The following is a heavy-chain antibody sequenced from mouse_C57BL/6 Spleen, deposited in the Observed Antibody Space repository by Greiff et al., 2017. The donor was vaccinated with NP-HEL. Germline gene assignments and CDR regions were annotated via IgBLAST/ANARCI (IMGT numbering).Heavy chain of an antibody. CDR2: ISSGSSTI. CDR1: GFTFSDYG. CDR3: AESWDVRGFAY. V-gene: IGHV5-17*01. J-gene: IGHJ3*01. Sequence: EVKLVESGGGLVKPGGSLKLSCAASGFTFSDYGMHWVRQAPEKGLEWVAYISSGSSTIYYADTVKGRFTISRDNAKNTLFLQMTSLRSEDTAMYDGAESWDVRGFAYWGQGTLVTVSA. D-gene: IGHD4-1*01.